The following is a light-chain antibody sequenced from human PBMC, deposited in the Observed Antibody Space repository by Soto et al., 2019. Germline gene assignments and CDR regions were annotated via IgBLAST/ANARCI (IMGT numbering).Light chain of an antibody. Sequence: QSVLTQPPSASGTPGQRVTISCSGSSSNIGSSSVNWYQQLPGTAPKLLIYNNNQWPSGVPDRFSGSKSGTSASLAISGLQSEDEADYYCAAWDVTLNGLYVFGTGTKVTAL. CDR2: NNN. CDR1: SSNIGSSS. CDR3: AAWDVTLNGLYV. V-gene: IGLV1-44*01. J-gene: IGLJ1*01.